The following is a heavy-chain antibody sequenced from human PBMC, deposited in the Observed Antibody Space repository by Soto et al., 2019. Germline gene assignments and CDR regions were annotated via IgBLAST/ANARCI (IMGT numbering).Heavy chain of an antibody. CDR2: ISYDGSNK. CDR1: GFTFSSYA. V-gene: IGHV3-30-3*01. D-gene: IGHD3-3*01. J-gene: IGHJ6*02. Sequence: GGSLRLSCAASGFTFSSYAMHWVRQAPGKGLEWVAVISYDGSNKNHADTMKGRFTISRDNSKNTLYLQMNSLRAEDTAVYYCARGYDFWSGYYYPYGMDVWGQGTTVTVSS. CDR3: ARGYDFWSGYYYPYGMDV.